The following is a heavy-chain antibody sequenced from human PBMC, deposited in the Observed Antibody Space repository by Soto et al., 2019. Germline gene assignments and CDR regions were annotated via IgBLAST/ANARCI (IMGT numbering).Heavy chain of an antibody. V-gene: IGHV3-21*01. CDR2: ISSSSSYI. CDR3: ARGEQQLGDY. Sequence: TGGSLRLSCAASGFTFSSYSMNWVRQAPGKGLEWVSSISSSSSYIYYADSVKGRFTISRDNAKNSLYLQMNSLRAEDTAVYYCARGEQQLGDYWGQGTLVTVSS. J-gene: IGHJ4*02. CDR1: GFTFSSYS. D-gene: IGHD6-13*01.